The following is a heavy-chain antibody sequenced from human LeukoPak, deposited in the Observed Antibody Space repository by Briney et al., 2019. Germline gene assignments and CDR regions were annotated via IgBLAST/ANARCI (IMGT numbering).Heavy chain of an antibody. Sequence: GGSLRLSCAASGFTFSSYAMSWVRQAPGKGLEWVSAISGSGGSTYYADSVKGRFTISRDNSKNTLYLQMNSLRAEDTAVYYCAKELLMWGSGDQHAFDIWGQGTMVTVSS. CDR3: AKELLMWGSGDQHAFDI. J-gene: IGHJ3*02. CDR1: GFTFSSYA. CDR2: ISGSGGST. D-gene: IGHD6-19*01. V-gene: IGHV3-23*01.